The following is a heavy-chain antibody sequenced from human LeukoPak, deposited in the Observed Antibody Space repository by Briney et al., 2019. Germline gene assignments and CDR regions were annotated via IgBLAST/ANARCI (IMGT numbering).Heavy chain of an antibody. J-gene: IGHJ4*02. D-gene: IGHD1-26*01. CDR3: ASRVGASDFDY. CDR2: IYHSGGT. V-gene: IGHV4-38-2*02. CDR1: GYSISSGYY. Sequence: SETLSLTCTVSGYSISSGYYWGWIRQSPGKGLEWIGSIYHSGGTYYNPSLKSRVTMSVDTSKNQFSLKMSSVTAADTAVYYCASRVGASDFDYWGQGTLVTVSS.